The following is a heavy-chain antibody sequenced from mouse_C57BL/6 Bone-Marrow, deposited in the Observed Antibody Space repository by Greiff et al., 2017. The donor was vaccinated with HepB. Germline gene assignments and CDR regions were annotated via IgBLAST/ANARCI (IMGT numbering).Heavy chain of an antibody. V-gene: IGHV1-55*01. J-gene: IGHJ1*03. CDR3: ARVIYDGYCWYFDV. CDR2: IYPGSGST. Sequence: QVQLQHSGAELVKPGASVKMSCKASGYTFTSYWITWVKQRPGQGLEWIGDIYPGSGSTNYNEKFKSKATLTVDTSSSTAYMQLSSLTSEDSAVYYCARVIYDGYCWYFDVWGTGTTVTVSS. D-gene: IGHD2-3*01. CDR1: GYTFTSYW.